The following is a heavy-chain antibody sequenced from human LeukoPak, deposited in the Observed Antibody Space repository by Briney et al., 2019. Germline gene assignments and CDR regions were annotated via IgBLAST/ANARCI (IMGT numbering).Heavy chain of an antibody. J-gene: IGHJ3*02. CDR2: IFQGGGEI. D-gene: IGHD4-17*01. CDR1: GFTFSNFA. CDR3: AEGGDYGDYEGWLYLDAFDI. V-gene: IGHV3-23*01. Sequence: GGSLRLSCAASGFTFSNFAMIWVRQPPGKGLEWVSSIFQGGGEIHYADSVRGRFTISRDNSKSTLFLQMNSLRAEDTAVYYCAEGGDYGDYEGWLYLDAFDIWGQGTMVTVSS.